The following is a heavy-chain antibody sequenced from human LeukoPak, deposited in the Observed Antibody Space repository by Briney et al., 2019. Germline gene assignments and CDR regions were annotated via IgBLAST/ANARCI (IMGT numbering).Heavy chain of an antibody. V-gene: IGHV1-18*01. Sequence: ASVKVSCKASGYTFTSYGISWVRQAPGQGLEWMGWISAYNGNTNYAQKLQGRVTITTDTSTSTAYMELRSLRSDDTAVYYCARDPRTGIAAAGNNWFDPWGQGTLVTVSS. CDR3: ARDPRTGIAAAGNNWFDP. CDR2: ISAYNGNT. J-gene: IGHJ5*02. D-gene: IGHD6-13*01. CDR1: GYTFTSYG.